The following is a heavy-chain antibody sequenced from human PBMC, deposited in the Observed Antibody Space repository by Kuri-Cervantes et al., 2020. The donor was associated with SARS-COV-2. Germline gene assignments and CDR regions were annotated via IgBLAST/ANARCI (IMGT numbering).Heavy chain of an antibody. D-gene: IGHD2-2*01. J-gene: IGHJ4*02. CDR1: GFTISSYN. CDR3: AREHCSSTSCYGLDY. V-gene: IGHV3-21*01. CDR2: ISSSSSYI. Sequence: GESLKISCAASGFTISSYNMNWVRQAPGKGLEWVSSISSSSSYIYYADSVKGRFTISRDNAKNSLYLQMNSLRAEDTAVYYCAREHCSSTSCYGLDYWGQGTLVTVSS.